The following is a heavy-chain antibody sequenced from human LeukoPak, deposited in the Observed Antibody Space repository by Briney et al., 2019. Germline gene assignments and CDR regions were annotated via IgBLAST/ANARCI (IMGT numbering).Heavy chain of an antibody. J-gene: IGHJ4*02. CDR2: IYYSGTT. CDR3: ARGHGETYYDFWSGYQRGPYYFDY. CDR1: GGSISSYY. D-gene: IGHD3-3*01. Sequence: PSETLSLTCTVSGGSISSYYWSWIRQPPGKGLEWIGYIYYSGTTNYNPSLKSRVTISVDTSKNQFSLKLSSVTAADTAVYYCARGHGETYYDFWSGYQRGPYYFDYWGQGTLVTVSS. V-gene: IGHV4-59*01.